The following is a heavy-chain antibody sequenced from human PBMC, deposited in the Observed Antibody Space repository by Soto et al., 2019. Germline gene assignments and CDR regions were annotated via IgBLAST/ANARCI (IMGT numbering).Heavy chain of an antibody. Sequence: QVQLVESGGGVVQPGRSLRLSCAASGVTFSGYGMHWVRQAPGKGLEWVAVISNDALNKYYADSVKGRFAISRDDSRNPLYLQMTSLRAQDRAVYYCARPRSDYYYKYGVDVWGSGDRVTVSS. CDR3: ARPRSDYYYKYGVDV. CDR2: ISNDALNK. J-gene: IGHJ6*04. CDR1: GVTFSGYG. D-gene: IGHD2-15*01. V-gene: IGHV3-30*03.